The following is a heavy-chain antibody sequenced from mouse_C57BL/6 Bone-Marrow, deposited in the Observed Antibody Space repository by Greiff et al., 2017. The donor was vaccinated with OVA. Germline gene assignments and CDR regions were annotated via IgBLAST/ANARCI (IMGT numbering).Heavy chain of an antibody. CDR2: INPFNGDT. CDR3: ARRGISYYFDY. V-gene: IGHV1-20*01. J-gene: IGHJ2*01. Sequence: VQLQQSGPELVKPGDSVKISCKASGYPFTGYFMNWVMQSHGKSLEWIGRINPFNGDTFYNQKFKGKATLTVDKSSSTAHMELRSLTSEDSAVYYCARRGISYYFDYWGQGTTLTVSS. CDR1: GYPFTGYF.